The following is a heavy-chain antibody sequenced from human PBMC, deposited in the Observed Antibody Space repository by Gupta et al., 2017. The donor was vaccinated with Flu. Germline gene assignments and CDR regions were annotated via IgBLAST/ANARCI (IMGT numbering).Heavy chain of an antibody. CDR1: VFTFTTYA. Sequence: SVFTFTTYAFMWVRQAPRKGLEWLSYISSSGSTIYYADSVKGRFTISRDDAKDSLYLQMNSLRAEDTAVYYCAPAAPNFDYWGQGALVAVSS. J-gene: IGHJ4*02. D-gene: IGHD2-15*01. CDR3: APAAPNFDY. V-gene: IGHV3-48*03. CDR2: ISSSGSTI.